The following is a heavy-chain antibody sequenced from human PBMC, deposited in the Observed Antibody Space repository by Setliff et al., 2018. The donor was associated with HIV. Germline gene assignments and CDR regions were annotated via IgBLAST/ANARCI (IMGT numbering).Heavy chain of an antibody. CDR3: AAFFVTPMTTQDF. D-gene: IGHD4-4*01. J-gene: IGHJ4*02. V-gene: IGHV4-39*07. Sequence: PSETLSLTCRLSGDSIVFDDSTRSYHCSWIRQPPGKGLEWIGSTPYRGRTNYNPSLRSRVSVSRDMSSNQFSLRLSSVTAADAAVYYCAAFFVTPMTTQDFWGQGTLVTVSS. CDR1: GDSIVFDDSTRSYH. CDR2: TPYRGRT.